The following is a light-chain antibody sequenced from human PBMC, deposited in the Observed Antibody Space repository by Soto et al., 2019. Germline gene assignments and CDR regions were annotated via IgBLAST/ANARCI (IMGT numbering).Light chain of an antibody. CDR1: SGHSTYA. J-gene: IGLJ3*02. CDR3: QTWATVPDWV. V-gene: IGLV4-69*01. Sequence: QSVLTQSPSASASLGASVKLTCTLSSGHSTYAIAWHQQQPEKGPRYLMKLDSDGSHSKGDGIPDRFSGSSSGAESYLTISSLQSEDEADYYCQTWATVPDWVFGGGTKLTVL. CDR2: LDSDGSH.